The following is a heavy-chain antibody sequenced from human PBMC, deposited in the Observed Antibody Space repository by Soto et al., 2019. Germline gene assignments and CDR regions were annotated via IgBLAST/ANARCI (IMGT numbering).Heavy chain of an antibody. CDR3: AKRRGAGGHFDY. D-gene: IGHD2-15*01. CDR1: GFTFSSYA. Sequence: DVQLLESGGGLVQPEGSLRLSCAASGFTFSSYAMGWVRQGPGKGLEWVAVVSIGGSTRYADSVRGRFTISRDNSKNTLSLQMNSLTAEVTAVYFCAKRRGAGGHFDYWGQGALVTVSS. J-gene: IGHJ4*02. CDR2: VSIGGST. V-gene: IGHV3-23*01.